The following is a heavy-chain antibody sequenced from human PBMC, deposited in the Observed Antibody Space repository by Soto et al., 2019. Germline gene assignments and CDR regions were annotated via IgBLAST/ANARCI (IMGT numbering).Heavy chain of an antibody. Sequence: GASVKVSCKASGYTFTSYDINWVRQATGQGLEWMEWMNPNSGNTGNAQKFQGRITMTRNTSISTAYMELSSLRSEDTAVYYCARSVEWLASFDYWGQGTLVTVS. CDR2: MNPNSGNT. CDR3: ARSVEWLASFDY. CDR1: GYTFTSYD. D-gene: IGHD6-19*01. J-gene: IGHJ4*02. V-gene: IGHV1-8*01.